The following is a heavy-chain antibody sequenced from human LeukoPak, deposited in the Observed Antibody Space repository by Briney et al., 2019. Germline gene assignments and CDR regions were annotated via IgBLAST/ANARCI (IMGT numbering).Heavy chain of an antibody. V-gene: IGHV4-39*02. Sequence: PSETLSLTCAVSGGSISSSSYYWGWIRQPPGKGLEWIGSIYYSGNTYYNPSLKSRVTISVDTSKNQFALKLSSVTAADTAVYYCARDSGNYLDAFDIWGQGTMVTVSS. J-gene: IGHJ3*02. CDR3: ARDSGNYLDAFDI. D-gene: IGHD1-7*01. CDR2: IYYSGNT. CDR1: GGSISSSSYY.